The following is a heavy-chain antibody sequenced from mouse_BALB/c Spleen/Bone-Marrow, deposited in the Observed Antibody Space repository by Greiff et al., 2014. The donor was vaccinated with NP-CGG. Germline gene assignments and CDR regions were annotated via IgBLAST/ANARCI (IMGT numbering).Heavy chain of an antibody. CDR3: ARNKNDYDGTLAY. J-gene: IGHJ3*01. CDR1: GFSLTSYG. Sequence: VKLQESGPGLVQPSQSLSITSTVSGFSLTSYGVHWVRQSPGKGLEWLGVIWSGGSTDYNAAFISRLSISKDNSKSQVFFKMNSLQADDTAIYYCARNKNDYDGTLAYWGQGTLVTVSA. V-gene: IGHV2-4-1*01. CDR2: IWSGGST. D-gene: IGHD2-4*01.